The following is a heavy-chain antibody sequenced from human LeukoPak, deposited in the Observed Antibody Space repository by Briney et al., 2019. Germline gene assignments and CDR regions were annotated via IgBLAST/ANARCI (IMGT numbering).Heavy chain of an antibody. CDR3: ARRTFYDSSGYYYFDY. D-gene: IGHD3-22*01. Sequence: GASLQISCKGSGYIFTSYWIGWVRQLPGKGLEWMGIIYPGDSDTRYSPSFQGQVTISADKSISTAYLQWSSLKASDTAMYYCARRTFYDSSGYYYFDYWGQGTLVTVSS. CDR2: IYPGDSDT. V-gene: IGHV5-51*01. CDR1: GYIFTSYW. J-gene: IGHJ4*02.